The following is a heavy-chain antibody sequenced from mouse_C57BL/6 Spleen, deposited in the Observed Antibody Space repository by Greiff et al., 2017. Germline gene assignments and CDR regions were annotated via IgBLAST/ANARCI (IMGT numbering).Heavy chain of an antibody. V-gene: IGHV5-6*02. J-gene: IGHJ2*01. D-gene: IGHD1-1*01. CDR3: ARRGTTVVAFDY. Sequence: EVKLMESGGDLVKPGGSLKLSCAASRFTFSSYGMSWVRQTPDKRLEWVATISSGGSYTYYPDSVKGRFTISRYNAKNTLYLQMSSLKSEDTAMYYCARRGTTVVAFDYWGQGTTLTVSS. CDR1: RFTFSSYG. CDR2: ISSGGSYT.